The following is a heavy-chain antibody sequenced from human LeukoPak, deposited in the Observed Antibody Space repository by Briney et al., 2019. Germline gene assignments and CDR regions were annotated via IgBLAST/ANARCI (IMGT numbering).Heavy chain of an antibody. CDR3: ARDLQDFWSGYNCYLEY. CDR1: GYTFTNYY. V-gene: IGHV1-46*01. J-gene: IGHJ4*02. D-gene: IGHD3-3*01. CDR2: INPSGGTT. Sequence: GASVKVSCKASGYTFTNYYIHWVRQAPGQGLEWMGIINPSGGTTSYLQKFRGRVTMTRDTSTSTVYMEVSSLTSEDTAMYYCARDLQDFWSGYNCYLEYWGQGTLVTVSS.